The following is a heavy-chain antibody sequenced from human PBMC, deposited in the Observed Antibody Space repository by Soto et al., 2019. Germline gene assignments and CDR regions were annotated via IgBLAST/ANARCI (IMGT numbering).Heavy chain of an antibody. CDR1: VFTSVDYA. Sequence: SLRLSCVSSVFTSVDYAMHCVRQAPGKCLEWVSGIYGNGGKIGYADSVKGRFTISRDNAKSSLYLQMDSLRPEDTAFYYCGKDVITGGMDVWGQGTTVTVS. J-gene: IGHJ6*02. V-gene: IGHV3-9*02. D-gene: IGHD3-16*02. CDR3: GKDVITGGMDV. CDR2: IYGNGGKI.